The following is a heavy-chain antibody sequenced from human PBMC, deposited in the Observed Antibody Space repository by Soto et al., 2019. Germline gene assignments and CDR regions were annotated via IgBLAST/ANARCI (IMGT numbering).Heavy chain of an antibody. J-gene: IGHJ4*01. CDR3: AHGRTSGKNIFFEY. V-gene: IGHV2-5*02. CDR2: IDGDDNK. D-gene: IGHD1-1*01. CDR1: GLAFSTADRA. Sequence: QITVKESGPALVKPTQTLTLTCTFSGLAFSTADRAVGWIRQAPGKALDWLALIDGDDNKRYSPSLKNRLTIASGPSKNQVVLAMTDMDPVDTATYSCAHGRTSGKNIFFEYCGHGTLVPVSA.